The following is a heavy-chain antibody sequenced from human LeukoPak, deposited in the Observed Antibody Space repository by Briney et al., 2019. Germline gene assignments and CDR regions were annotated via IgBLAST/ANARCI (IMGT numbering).Heavy chain of an antibody. CDR2: INHSGST. CDR3: ARVRSRGY. J-gene: IGHJ4*02. Sequence: SETLSLICAVYGGSFSGYYWSWIRQPPGKGLEWIGEINHSGSTNYNPSLKSRVTISVDTSKNQFSLKLSPVTAADTAVYYCARVRSRGYWGQGTLVTVSS. CDR1: GGSFSGYY. D-gene: IGHD3-16*01. V-gene: IGHV4-34*01.